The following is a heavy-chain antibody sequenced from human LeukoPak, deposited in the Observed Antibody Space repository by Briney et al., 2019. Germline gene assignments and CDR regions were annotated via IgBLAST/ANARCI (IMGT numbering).Heavy chain of an antibody. D-gene: IGHD2-2*01. J-gene: IGHJ6*03. CDR3: ARVSAVPHMDV. CDR1: GGSISSYY. CDR2: IHYSGST. Sequence: SETLSLTCAVYGGSISSYYWSWIRQPPGKGLEWIGYIHYSGSTNYNPSLKSRVTISVDTSKNQFSLKLSSVTAEDTAVYYCARVSAVPHMDVWGKGTTVTISS. V-gene: IGHV4-59*01.